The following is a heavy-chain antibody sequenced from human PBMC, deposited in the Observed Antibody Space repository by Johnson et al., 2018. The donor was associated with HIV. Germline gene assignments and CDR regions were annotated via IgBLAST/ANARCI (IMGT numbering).Heavy chain of an antibody. D-gene: IGHD6-13*01. Sequence: LSCAASGFTFSDYYMNWIRQAPGKGLEWVSYISSSGTTMYYSDSVKGRFTISRDNANNSLHLQMNSLRAEDTAVYYCARDSLQQPDAFDIWGQGTMVTVSS. V-gene: IGHV3-11*04. CDR2: ISSSGTTM. CDR1: GFTFSDYY. CDR3: ARDSLQQPDAFDI. J-gene: IGHJ3*02.